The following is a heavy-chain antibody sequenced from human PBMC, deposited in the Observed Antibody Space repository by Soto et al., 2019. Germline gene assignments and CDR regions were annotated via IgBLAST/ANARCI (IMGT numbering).Heavy chain of an antibody. CDR3: ARGEVLRWAPNYFDY. D-gene: IGHD1-26*01. CDR2: INPNSGGT. CDR1: GYTFTGYY. Sequence: ASVKVSCKASGYTFTGYYMHWVRQAPGQGLEWMGWINPNSGGTNYAQKFQGRVTMTRDTSISTAYMELSRLRSDDTAVYYCARGEVLRWAPNYFDYWGQGXLVTVSS. J-gene: IGHJ4*02. V-gene: IGHV1-2*02.